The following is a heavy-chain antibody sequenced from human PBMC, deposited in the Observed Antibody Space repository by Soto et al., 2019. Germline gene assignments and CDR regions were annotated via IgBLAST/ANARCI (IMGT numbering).Heavy chain of an antibody. CDR2: ISGSGGST. CDR3: AKDFLLWFGELSGLDY. D-gene: IGHD3-10*01. V-gene: IGHV3-23*01. Sequence: GGSLRLSCAASGFTFSSYAMSWVRQAPGKGLEWVSAISGSGGSTYYADSVKGRFTISRDNSKNTLYLQMNSLRAEDTAVYYCAKDFLLWFGELSGLDYWGQGTLVTVSS. J-gene: IGHJ4*02. CDR1: GFTFSSYA.